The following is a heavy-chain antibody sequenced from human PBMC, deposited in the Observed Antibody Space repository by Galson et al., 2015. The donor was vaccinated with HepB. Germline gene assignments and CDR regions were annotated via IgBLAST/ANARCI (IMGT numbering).Heavy chain of an antibody. Sequence: SVKVSCKASGYTFTGYYMHWVRQAPGQGLEWMGWINPNSGGTNYAQKFQGGVTMTRDTSISTAYMELSRLRSDDTAVYYCARDLQKDDAFDIWGQGTMVTVSS. J-gene: IGHJ3*02. CDR2: INPNSGGT. V-gene: IGHV1-2*02. CDR1: GYTFTGYY. CDR3: ARDLQKDDAFDI.